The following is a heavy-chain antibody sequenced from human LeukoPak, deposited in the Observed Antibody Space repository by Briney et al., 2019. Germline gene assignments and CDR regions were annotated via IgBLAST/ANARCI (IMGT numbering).Heavy chain of an antibody. J-gene: IGHJ4*02. Sequence: GGSLRLFCVASGFDISYNYVGWVRQAPGKGLEWVSVIHTGGTTQYADSVKGRFTISKDNSNNTVFLQMNSVRVEDTAVYYCARVWSGYFFQWGQGALVTVSS. D-gene: IGHD3/OR15-3a*01. CDR3: ARVWSGYFFQ. CDR1: GFDISYNY. V-gene: IGHV3-53*01. CDR2: IHTGGTT.